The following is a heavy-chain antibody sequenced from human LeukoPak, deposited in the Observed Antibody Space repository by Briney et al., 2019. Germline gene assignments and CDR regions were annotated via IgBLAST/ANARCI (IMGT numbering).Heavy chain of an antibody. J-gene: IGHJ4*02. CDR1: GGSIATYY. V-gene: IGHV4-59*01. CDR2: IYYGGT. D-gene: IGHD5-24*01. Sequence: SATLSLTCTVSGGSIATYYWSWIRQSPGKGLEWIAYIYYGGTNYNPSLKSRVTISVDTSKNQFSLNLRSATAADPAVYYCARGDGYNPGYFEYWGQGTLVTVSS. CDR3: ARGDGYNPGYFEY.